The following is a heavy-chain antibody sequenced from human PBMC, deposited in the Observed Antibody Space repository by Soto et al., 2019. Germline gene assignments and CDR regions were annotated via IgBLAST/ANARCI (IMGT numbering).Heavy chain of an antibody. D-gene: IGHD6-13*01. CDR3: ARDSGAKLSSS. CDR1: GGTFSSYR. Sequence: ASVKVSCKASGGTFSSYRINWVRQAPGQGLEWVGGIVPIYRTADYAQKFQGRVTITADESARTAYVELRGLKSQDTAVYYCARDSGAKLSSSWGQGTLVTVSS. V-gene: IGHV1-69*13. J-gene: IGHJ4*02. CDR2: IVPIYRTA.